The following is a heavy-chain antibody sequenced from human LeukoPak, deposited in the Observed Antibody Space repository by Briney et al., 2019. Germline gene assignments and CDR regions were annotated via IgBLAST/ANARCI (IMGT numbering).Heavy chain of an antibody. V-gene: IGHV5-51*01. D-gene: IGHD6-13*01. J-gene: IGHJ4*02. CDR3: ARGKQQLVELDY. Sequence: KSGESLKISWKGSGYSFTSYWIAWVRQMPGKGLEWMGIIYPGDSDTRYSPSFQGQVTISADKSISTAYLQWSSLKASDTVLYYCARGKQQLVELDYWGQGTLVTVSS. CDR1: GYSFTSYW. CDR2: IYPGDSDT.